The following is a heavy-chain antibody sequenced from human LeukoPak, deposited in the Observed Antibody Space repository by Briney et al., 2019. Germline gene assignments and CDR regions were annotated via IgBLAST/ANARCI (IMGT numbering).Heavy chain of an antibody. J-gene: IGHJ4*02. Sequence: PGGSLRLSCAASGFTFSSYAMSWVRRAPGKGLEWVSAISGSGGSTYYADSVKGRFTISRDNSKNTLYLQMNSLRAEDTAVYYCAKDPPTYCGGDCYSDYWGQGTLVTVSS. D-gene: IGHD2-21*02. V-gene: IGHV3-23*01. CDR3: AKDPPTYCGGDCYSDY. CDR2: ISGSGGST. CDR1: GFTFSSYA.